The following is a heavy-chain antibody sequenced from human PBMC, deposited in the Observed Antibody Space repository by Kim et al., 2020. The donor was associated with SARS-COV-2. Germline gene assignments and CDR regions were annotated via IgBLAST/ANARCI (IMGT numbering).Heavy chain of an antibody. D-gene: IGHD3-22*01. V-gene: IGHV4-59*13. Sequence: SETLSLTCTVSGGSISSYYWSWIRQPPGKGLEWIGYIYYSGSTNYNPSLKSRVTISVDTSKNQFSLKLNSVTAADTAVYYCARVRAYPYYYDSSGYPRLIDYWGQGTLVTVSS. CDR3: ARVRAYPYYYDSSGYPRLIDY. CDR1: GGSISSYY. J-gene: IGHJ4*02. CDR2: IYYSGST.